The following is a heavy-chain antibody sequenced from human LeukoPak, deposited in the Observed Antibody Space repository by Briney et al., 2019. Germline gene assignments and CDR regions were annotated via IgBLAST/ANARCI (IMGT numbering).Heavy chain of an antibody. J-gene: IGHJ4*02. Sequence: SETRSLTCAVYGGSFSGYYWSWIRQPPGKGLEWIGEINHSGSTNYNPSLKSRVTISVDTSKKQFSLKLSSATAADTAVYYCVTYYFDSSGPKKNYWGQGTLVTVSS. CDR2: INHSGST. D-gene: IGHD3-22*01. CDR1: GGSFSGYY. CDR3: VTYYFDSSGPKKNY. V-gene: IGHV4-34*01.